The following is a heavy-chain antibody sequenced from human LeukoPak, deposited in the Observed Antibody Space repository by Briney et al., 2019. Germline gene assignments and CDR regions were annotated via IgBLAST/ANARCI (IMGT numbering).Heavy chain of an antibody. J-gene: IGHJ3*02. CDR2: ISNDGSDE. CDR1: GFAFRTYA. D-gene: IGHD5-18*01. V-gene: IGHV3-30*04. Sequence: GGSLRLSCAASGFAFRTYAMHWVRQAPGKGLEWVAVISNDGSDENYLDSVKGRFTISRDNSKTTLYLQMSSLREEDTAVYYCAKAAGEDAAMHDSFGIWGQGTMVAVSS. CDR3: AKAAGEDAAMHDSFGI.